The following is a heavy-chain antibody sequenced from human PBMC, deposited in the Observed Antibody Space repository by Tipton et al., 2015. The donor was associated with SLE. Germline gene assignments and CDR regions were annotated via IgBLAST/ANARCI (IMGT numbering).Heavy chain of an antibody. Sequence: TLSLTCAVYGGSFSGYYWSWIRQPPGKGLEWIGEINHSGSTNNNPSLKSRVTISVDTSKNQFSLKLSSVTAADTAVYYCARAVPPRGFDYWGQGTLVTVSS. J-gene: IGHJ4*02. CDR3: ARAVPPRGFDY. V-gene: IGHV4-34*01. CDR1: GGSFSGYY. D-gene: IGHD3-10*01. CDR2: INHSGST.